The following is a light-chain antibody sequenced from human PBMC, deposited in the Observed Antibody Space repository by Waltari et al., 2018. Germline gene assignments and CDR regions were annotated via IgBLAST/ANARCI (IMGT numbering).Light chain of an antibody. CDR2: NTN. CDR1: FGSVSTSHY. CDR3: VLYMYDGTHWV. V-gene: IGLV8-61*01. Sequence: QTVVTQEPSFSVSPGGTVTFTFGLSFGSVSTSHYPLWYQPTPRQAPRTLIYNTNTASSGVPDRFSGSILGNKAALTITGAQADDESDYYCVLYMYDGTHWVFGGGTKLTVL. J-gene: IGLJ3*02.